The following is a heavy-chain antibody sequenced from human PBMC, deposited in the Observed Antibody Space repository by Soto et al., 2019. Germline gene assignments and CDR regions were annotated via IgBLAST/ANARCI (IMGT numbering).Heavy chain of an antibody. J-gene: IGHJ4*02. D-gene: IGHD6-13*01. V-gene: IGHV3-23*01. Sequence: GGSLRLSCAASGFTFRNYAMSWVRQAPGKGLEWVSAISGPGYNTFYADSVKGRFAISRDNSANTVHLQMNSLRADDTAVYYCAKEYPESHGSSWYGLYNYWGPGILVTVPS. CDR3: AKEYPESHGSSWYGLYNY. CDR1: GFTFRNYA. CDR2: ISGPGYNT.